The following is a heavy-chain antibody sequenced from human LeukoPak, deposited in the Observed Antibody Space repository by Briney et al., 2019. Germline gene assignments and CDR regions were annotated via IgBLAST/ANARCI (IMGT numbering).Heavy chain of an antibody. CDR3: ARGGFGVPFDY. J-gene: IGHJ4*02. CDR1: GGSISSYY. D-gene: IGHD3-3*01. Sequence: SETLSLTCTVSGGSISSYYWKWIRQPPGKGLEWIGYIYYSGSTSYNPSLKSRVTILVDTSKNQFSLKLSSVTAADTAVYYCARGGFGVPFDYWGQGTLVTVSS. V-gene: IGHV4-59*01. CDR2: IYYSGST.